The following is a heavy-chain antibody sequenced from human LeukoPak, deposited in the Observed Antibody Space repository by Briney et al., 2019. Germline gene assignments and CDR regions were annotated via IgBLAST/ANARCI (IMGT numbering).Heavy chain of an antibody. CDR1: GFTFRNAW. Sequence: GGSLRLSCAASGFTFRNAWMTWARQAPGQGLEWVGRIKSKTDGGTTDYAAPVKVRFTISRDDSKNTLYLQMNSLKTEDTALYYCTTTYNYDSSGSIVDYWGQGTLVTVSS. D-gene: IGHD3-22*01. V-gene: IGHV3-15*01. J-gene: IGHJ4*02. CDR3: TTTYNYDSSGSIVDY. CDR2: IKSKTDGGTT.